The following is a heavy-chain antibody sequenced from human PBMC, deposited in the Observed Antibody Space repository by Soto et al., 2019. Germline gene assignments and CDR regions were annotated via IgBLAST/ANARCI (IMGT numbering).Heavy chain of an antibody. V-gene: IGHV3-7*04. J-gene: IGHJ4*01. Sequence: EVQLVESGGGLVQPGGSLRLSCAASGFTFSSYWMSWVRQAPGKGLEWVANIKQDGSEKYYVDSVKGRFTISRDNAKNSLYLQMSRLIAEDTAAYYYAMERTGAAVVLVALDYWGHGKLANVS. D-gene: IGHD2-15*01. CDR3: AMERTGAAVVLVALDY. CDR1: GFTFSSYW. CDR2: IKQDGSEK.